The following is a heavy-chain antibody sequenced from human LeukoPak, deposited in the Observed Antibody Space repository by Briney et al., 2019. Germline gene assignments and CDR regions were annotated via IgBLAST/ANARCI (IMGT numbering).Heavy chain of an antibody. J-gene: IGHJ2*01. D-gene: IGHD1-26*01. CDR1: RFIFSNYV. CDR3: AKDGGSNSYWYFDL. CDR2: IAHDGSQT. V-gene: IGHV3-30*04. Sequence: PGRSLRLSCAASRFIFSNYVMHWVRQAPGKGLEWVAVIAHDGSQTYYSDSVKGRFTMSRDNSKNTLYLQMSSLRAEDTAVYFCAKDGGSNSYWYFDLWGRGTLVTVSS.